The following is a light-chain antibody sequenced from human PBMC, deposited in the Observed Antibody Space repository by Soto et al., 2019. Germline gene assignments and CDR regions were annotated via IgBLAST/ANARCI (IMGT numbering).Light chain of an antibody. CDR2: VNN. J-gene: IGLJ3*02. Sequence: QSVLTQPPSVSGAPGQRVTISCTGSSSNIGAGYDVHWYQQVTGTAPKLLIYVNNNRPSGVPDRFSGSKSGTSASLVITGLQAGDEADYYCQSYDSSLSASVFGGGTKLTVL. CDR1: SSNIGAGYD. CDR3: QSYDSSLSASV. V-gene: IGLV1-40*01.